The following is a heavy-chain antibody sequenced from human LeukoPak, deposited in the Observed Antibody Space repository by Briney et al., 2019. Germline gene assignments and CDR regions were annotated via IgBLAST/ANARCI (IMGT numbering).Heavy chain of an antibody. Sequence: GSSLRLSCAASGFTFSNYGMQWVRHAPGKGLESPAVISHDGRTTFYADSVKGRFTISRDISKNTVDLQMSSLRAEDTAVYYCAKEFTSYTSGWFFHYWGQGTLVTVSS. CDR1: GFTFSNYG. D-gene: IGHD6-13*01. CDR3: AKEFTSYTSGWFFHY. J-gene: IGHJ1*01. CDR2: ISHDGRTT. V-gene: IGHV3-30*18.